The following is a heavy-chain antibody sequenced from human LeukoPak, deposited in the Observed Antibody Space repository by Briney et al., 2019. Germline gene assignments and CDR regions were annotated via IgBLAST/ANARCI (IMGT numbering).Heavy chain of an antibody. V-gene: IGHV1-2*06. D-gene: IGHD3-3*01. CDR2: INPNSGDT. J-gene: IGHJ3*02. CDR3: ARDRSLKITIFGVVILGDDAFDI. Sequence: ASVKVSCKASGYTFTGYYIHWVRQAPGQGLEWMGRINPNSGDTNYAQKFQGRVTITADESTSTAYMELSSLRSEDTAVYYCARDRSLKITIFGVVILGDDAFDIWGQGTMVTVSS. CDR1: GYTFTGYY.